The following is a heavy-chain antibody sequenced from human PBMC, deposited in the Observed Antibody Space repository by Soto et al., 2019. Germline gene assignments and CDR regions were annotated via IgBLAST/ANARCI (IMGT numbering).Heavy chain of an antibody. D-gene: IGHD3-10*01. CDR3: ARGFSVSLFGN. CDR2: IYYSWST. V-gene: IGHV4-31*03. CDR1: GGSISTGGYY. J-gene: IGHJ4*02. Sequence: QVQLQESGPGLVKPSQTLSLTCTVSGGSISTGGYYWTWLRQPPGKGLEWIGYIYYSWSTYYNPSLKSRVTTSGDPSKNQFSLKLSSVTAADTGVYYWARGFSVSLFGNWGQRTLVTGSS.